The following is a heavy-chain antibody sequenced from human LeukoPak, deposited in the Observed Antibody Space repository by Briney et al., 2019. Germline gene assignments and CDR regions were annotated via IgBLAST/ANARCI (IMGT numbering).Heavy chain of an antibody. Sequence: GGSQRLSCTASGFTFGDYAMSWVRQAPGKGLEWVGFIRSKAYGGTTEYAASVKGRFTISRDDSKSIAYLQMNSLKTEDTAVYYCTRVSDISGYYGRDWGQGTLVTVSS. CDR1: GFTFGDYA. CDR2: IRSKAYGGTT. J-gene: IGHJ4*02. D-gene: IGHD3-22*01. CDR3: TRVSDISGYYGRD. V-gene: IGHV3-49*04.